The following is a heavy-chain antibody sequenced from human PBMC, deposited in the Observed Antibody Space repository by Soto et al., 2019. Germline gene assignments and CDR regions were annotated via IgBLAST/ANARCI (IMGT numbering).Heavy chain of an antibody. CDR3: ARELSWHDLAWWFDS. J-gene: IGHJ5*01. CDR1: WYRFTSPY. V-gene: IGHV1-46*03. CDR2: IYPGGVNI. Sequence: GGPVKVSCKAIWYRFTSPYMHWVRQGPGQRLEWMGTIYPGGVNIGYAQKFKGRVTMTKDTSTSTVYMELNSLTSEDTAVYYCARELSWHDLAWWFDSWGQGTLVTVPS. D-gene: IGHD1-1*01.